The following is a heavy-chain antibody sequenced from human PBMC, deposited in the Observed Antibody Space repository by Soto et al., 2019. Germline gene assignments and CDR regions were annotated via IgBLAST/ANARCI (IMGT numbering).Heavy chain of an antibody. J-gene: IGHJ5*02. CDR3: ARVPSP. CDR1: GGSISRGGYS. V-gene: IGHV4-30-2*01. Sequence: LQLQESGSGLVKPSQTLSLTCAVSGGSISRGGYSWSWIRQPPGKGLEWIGYIYHSGSTYYNPSLKSRVTTSGDRSKNQFSLKLSSVTAADTAVYYCARVPSPWGQGTLVTVSS. CDR2: IYHSGST.